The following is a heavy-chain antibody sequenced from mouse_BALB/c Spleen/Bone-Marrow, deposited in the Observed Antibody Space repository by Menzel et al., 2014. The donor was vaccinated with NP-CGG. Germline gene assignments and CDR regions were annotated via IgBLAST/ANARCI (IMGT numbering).Heavy chain of an antibody. CDR3: ARLDYYGYLIY. CDR2: INPDSSTI. V-gene: IGHV4-1*02. CDR1: GFDFSRYW. D-gene: IGHD1-2*01. Sequence: EVKVVESGGGLVQPGGSLKLSCAASGFDFSRYWMSWVRQAPGKGLEWIGEINPDSSTINYTPSLKDKFIISRDNAKNTLYLRLNKVRSEDTAFYYCARLDYYGYLIYWGQGTTLTVSS. J-gene: IGHJ2*01.